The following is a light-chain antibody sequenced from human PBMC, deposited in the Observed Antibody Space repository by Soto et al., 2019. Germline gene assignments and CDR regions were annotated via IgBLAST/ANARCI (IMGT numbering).Light chain of an antibody. CDR1: QTVLHGSNY. CDR3: QQYYTTPVT. V-gene: IGKV4-1*01. Sequence: DIVMTQSPDSLSVSLDERATINCKSSQTVLHGSNYLAWYQQRAGQPPKLLIYWASTRESGVPDRFSGSGSGTDFTLTISSLQAEDVAVYYCQQYYTTPVTFGQGTKVEI. J-gene: IGKJ1*01. CDR2: WAS.